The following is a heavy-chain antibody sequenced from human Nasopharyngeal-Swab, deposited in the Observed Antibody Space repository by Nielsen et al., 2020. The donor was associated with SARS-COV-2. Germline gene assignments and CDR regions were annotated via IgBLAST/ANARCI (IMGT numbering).Heavy chain of an antibody. CDR3: ARVTREDPRAVAGLFDY. V-gene: IGHV4-31*03. Sequence: LRLSCTVSGGSISSGGYYWSWIRQHPGKGLEWIGYIYYSGSTYYNPSLKSRVTISVDTSKNQFSLKLSSVTAADTAVYYCARVTREDPRAVAGLFDYWGQGTLVTVSS. J-gene: IGHJ4*02. CDR1: GGSISSGGYY. CDR2: IYYSGST. D-gene: IGHD6-19*01.